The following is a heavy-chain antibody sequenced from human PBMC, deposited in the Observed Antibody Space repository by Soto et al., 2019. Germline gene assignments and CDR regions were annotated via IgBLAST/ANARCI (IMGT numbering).Heavy chain of an antibody. CDR3: AADGYCSSNTCPGAFDI. J-gene: IGHJ3*02. CDR1: GFAFTHVW. V-gene: IGHV3-15*01. Sequence: EVQLLESGGDLAEPGGSLRLSCAASGFAFTHVWMTWVRQAPGRGLEWVGRIKRKIDGETTNYAAPVKGRFTISRDDSKNTLYLQMNSLKTDDSAVYYCAADGYCSSNTCPGAFDIWGQGTTV. CDR2: IKRKIDGETT. D-gene: IGHD2-2*03.